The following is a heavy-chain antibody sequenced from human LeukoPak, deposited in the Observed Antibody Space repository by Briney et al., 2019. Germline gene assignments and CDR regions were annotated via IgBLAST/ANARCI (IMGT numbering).Heavy chain of an antibody. J-gene: IGHJ4*02. CDR1: GGSIRSSSYY. CDR2: IYYSGST. D-gene: IGHD3-10*01. V-gene: IGHV4-39*01. Sequence: SETLSLTCTVSGGSIRSSSYYWGWIRQPPGKGPEWIGSIYYSGSTYYNPSLKSRVTISVDTSKNQFSLKLSSVTAADTAVYYCASANGSGKTYRIDYWGQGTLVTVSS. CDR3: ASANGSGKTYRIDY.